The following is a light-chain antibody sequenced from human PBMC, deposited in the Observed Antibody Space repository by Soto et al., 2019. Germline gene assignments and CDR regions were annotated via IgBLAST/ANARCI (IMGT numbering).Light chain of an antibody. Sequence: EIVFAPAPGTLSLSPGEIATPSCRASPSVSGSNLAWYQQKPGQAPRLVIYGASARATGIPSRFSGSQSGTEFTLTISSLLSEDVAVYSCQQYNNWPLTFGGGTKVDIK. CDR1: PSVSGSN. V-gene: IGKV3-15*01. J-gene: IGKJ4*01. CDR3: QQYNNWPLT. CDR2: GAS.